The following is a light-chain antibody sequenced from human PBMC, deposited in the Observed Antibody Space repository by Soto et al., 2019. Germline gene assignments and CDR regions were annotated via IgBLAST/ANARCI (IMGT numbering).Light chain of an antibody. CDR1: SSDVGDYKN. J-gene: IGLJ1*01. CDR2: EVT. CDR3: CSYLTTTSLYV. Sequence: QSALTQPASVSGSPGQSITISCSGISSDVGDYKNVSWYQQHPGKAPKLIIYEVTNGPSGVSHRFSGSKSGNTASLTISGLQTEDEADYYCCSYLTTTSLYVFGTGTKLTVL. V-gene: IGLV2-14*01.